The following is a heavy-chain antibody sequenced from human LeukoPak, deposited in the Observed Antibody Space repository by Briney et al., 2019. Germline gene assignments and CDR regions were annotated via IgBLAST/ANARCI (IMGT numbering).Heavy chain of an antibody. CDR1: GFTFSSYW. Sequence: GGSLRLSCAASGFTFSSYWMHWVRQAPGKGLVWVSRINSDGSSTGYADSVKGRFTISRDNAKNTLYLQMNSLRAEDTAVYYCARPDSSGWTPGMDVWGQGTTVTVSS. J-gene: IGHJ6*02. CDR3: ARPDSSGWTPGMDV. D-gene: IGHD6-19*01. CDR2: INSDGSST. V-gene: IGHV3-74*01.